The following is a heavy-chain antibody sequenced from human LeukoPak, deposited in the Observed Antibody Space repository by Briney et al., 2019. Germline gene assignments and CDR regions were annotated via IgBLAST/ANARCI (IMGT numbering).Heavy chain of an antibody. D-gene: IGHD5-18*01. Sequence: GGSLRLSCAASGFTFSDHYVDWVRQAPGKGLEWVGRTRKRANSYTTEYAASVRGRFTISRDDSKNSLYLQVNSLKAEDTAVYYCARVGGDTGRSFDYWGQGTLVTVSS. J-gene: IGHJ4*02. CDR3: ARVGGDTGRSFDY. CDR2: TRKRANSYTT. V-gene: IGHV3-72*01. CDR1: GFTFSDHY.